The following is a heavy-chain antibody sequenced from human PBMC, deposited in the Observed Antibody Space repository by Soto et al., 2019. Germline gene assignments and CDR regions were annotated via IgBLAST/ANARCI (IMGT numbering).Heavy chain of an antibody. CDR2: INSDGSST. CDR3: IRVLKEAYSYGQD. CDR1: GFTFSSHW. V-gene: IGHV3-74*01. Sequence: EVQLVESGGVLVQPGGSLRLSCAASGFTFSSHWMFWVRQAPGKGLVWVSRINSDGSSTIYADSVKGRFTISRDNAKNKLYLKMHMLRAEDTAVYYYIRVLKEAYSYGQDWGQGTLGTVS. D-gene: IGHD5-18*01. J-gene: IGHJ4*02.